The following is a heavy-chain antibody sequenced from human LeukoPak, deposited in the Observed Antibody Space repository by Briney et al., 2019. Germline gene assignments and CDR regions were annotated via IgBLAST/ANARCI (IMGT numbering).Heavy chain of an antibody. CDR1: GGSFSGYY. V-gene: IGHV4-34*01. J-gene: IGHJ5*02. CDR3: ARERGAYSSSWYYWFDP. CDR2: INHSGST. D-gene: IGHD6-13*01. Sequence: SETLSLTCAVYGGSFSGYYWNWIRQPPGKGLEWIGEINHSGSTNYNPSLKSRVTISVDTSKNQFSLKLSSVTAADTAVYYCARERGAYSSSWYYWFDPWGQGTLVTVSS.